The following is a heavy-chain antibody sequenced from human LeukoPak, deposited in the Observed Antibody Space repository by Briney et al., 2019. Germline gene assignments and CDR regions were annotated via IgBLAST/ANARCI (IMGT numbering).Heavy chain of an antibody. Sequence: PGGSLRLSCAASGFTLSNVWMSWVRQAPGKGLEWVGRIKSKTDGGTIDYAAPVKDRFTISRDDSKNTLFLEMNSPKTEDTAVYYCTAGVSRGDWGQGTLVTVSS. CDR2: IKSKTDGGTI. CDR1: GFTLSNVW. D-gene: IGHD3-10*01. CDR3: TAGVSRGD. J-gene: IGHJ4*02. V-gene: IGHV3-15*01.